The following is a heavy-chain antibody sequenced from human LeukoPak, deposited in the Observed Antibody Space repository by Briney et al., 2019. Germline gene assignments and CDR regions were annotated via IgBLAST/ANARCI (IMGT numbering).Heavy chain of an antibody. V-gene: IGHV4-4*07. CDR2: IYTSGST. CDR3: ARVGSSSWYFDY. CDR1: GGSISSYY. Sequence: SETLSLTCTVSGGSISSYYWSWIRQPAGKGLEWIGRIYTSGSTNYNPSLKSRVTMSVNTSKNQFSLKLSSVTAADTAVYYCARVGSSSWYFDYWGQGTLVTVSS. J-gene: IGHJ4*02. D-gene: IGHD6-13*01.